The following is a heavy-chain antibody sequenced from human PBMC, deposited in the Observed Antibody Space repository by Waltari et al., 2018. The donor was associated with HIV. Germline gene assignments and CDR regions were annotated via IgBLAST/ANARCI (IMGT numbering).Heavy chain of an antibody. CDR2: IYYSGST. D-gene: IGHD3-22*01. Sequence: QLQLQESGPGLVKPSETLSLTCTVSGGSISSSSYYWGWIRQPHGKGLEWIGSIYYSGSTYYNPSLKSRVTISVDTSKNQFSLKLSSVTAADTAVYYCARHSLTYYYDSSGYSVAFDYWGQGTLVTVSS. V-gene: IGHV4-39*01. CDR3: ARHSLTYYYDSSGYSVAFDY. CDR1: GGSISSSSYY. J-gene: IGHJ4*02.